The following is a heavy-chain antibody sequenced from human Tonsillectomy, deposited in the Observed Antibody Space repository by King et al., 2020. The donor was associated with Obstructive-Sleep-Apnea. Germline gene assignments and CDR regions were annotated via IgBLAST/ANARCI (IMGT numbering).Heavy chain of an antibody. D-gene: IGHD3-10*01. CDR3: AKDGYYGSGSYSNYFDY. J-gene: IGHJ4*02. CDR1: GFTFDDYA. V-gene: IGHV3-9*01. Sequence: QLVQSGGGLVQPGRSLRLSCAASGFTFDDYAMHWVRQAPGKGLEWVSGISWNSGSIGYADSVKGRFTISRDNAKNSLYLQMNSLRAEDTALYYCAKDGYYGSGSYSNYFDYWGQGTLVTVSS. CDR2: ISWNSGSI.